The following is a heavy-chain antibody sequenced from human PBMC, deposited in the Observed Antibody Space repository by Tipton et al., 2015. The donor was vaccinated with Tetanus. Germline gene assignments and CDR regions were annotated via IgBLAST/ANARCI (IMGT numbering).Heavy chain of an antibody. CDR1: GGSISSGDYY. J-gene: IGHJ4*02. Sequence: TLSLTCTVSGGSISSGDYYWSWIRQPPGKGLEWIGYIYYRGSTYYNPSLKSRVTISVDTSKNQFSLKPSSVTAADTAVYYCARRRGVYSERYLDYWGPGTLVTVSS. CDR3: ARRRGVYSERYLDY. D-gene: IGHD1-26*01. V-gene: IGHV4-30-4*01. CDR2: IYYRGST.